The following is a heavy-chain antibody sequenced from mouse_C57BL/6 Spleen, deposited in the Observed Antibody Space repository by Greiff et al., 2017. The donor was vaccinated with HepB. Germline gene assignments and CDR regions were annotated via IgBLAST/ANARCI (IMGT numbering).Heavy chain of an antibody. CDR1: GFTFSDYY. J-gene: IGHJ2*01. D-gene: IGHD3-1*01. Sequence: EVQVVESEGGLVQPGSSMKLSCTASGFTFSDYYMAWVRQVPEKGLEWVANINYDGSSTYYLDSLKSRFIISRDNAKNILYLQMSSLKSEDTATYYCARESSGYYFDYWGQGTTLTVSS. CDR3: ARESSGYYFDY. V-gene: IGHV5-16*01. CDR2: INYDGSST.